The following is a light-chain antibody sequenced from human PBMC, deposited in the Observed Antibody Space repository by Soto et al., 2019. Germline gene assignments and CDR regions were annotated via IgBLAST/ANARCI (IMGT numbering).Light chain of an antibody. CDR1: NSDVGGYNY. CDR3: SSWTTSTIRV. J-gene: IGLJ3*02. V-gene: IGLV2-14*01. CDR2: EVT. Sequence: QSALTQPASVSGSPGQSITLSCTGNNSDVGGYNYVSWYQHHPGKAPKLMIYEVTKRPSGVSNRFSGSKSGNTASLTISGLQAEDEADYYCSSWTTSTIRVFGGGTQLTVL.